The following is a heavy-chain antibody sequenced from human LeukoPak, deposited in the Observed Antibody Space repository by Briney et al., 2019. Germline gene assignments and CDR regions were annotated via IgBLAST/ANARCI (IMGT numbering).Heavy chain of an antibody. V-gene: IGHV3-30*02. CDR2: IRYDGSNK. CDR1: GFTFSSYG. Sequence: GGSLRPPCAASGFTFSSYGMHWVRQAPGKGLEWVAFIRYDGSNKYYADSVKGRFTISRDNSKNTLYLQMNSLRAEDTAVYYCAKGESTYCSGGSCYSSDYYYMDVWGKGTTVTVSS. J-gene: IGHJ6*03. CDR3: AKGESTYCSGGSCYSSDYYYMDV. D-gene: IGHD2-15*01.